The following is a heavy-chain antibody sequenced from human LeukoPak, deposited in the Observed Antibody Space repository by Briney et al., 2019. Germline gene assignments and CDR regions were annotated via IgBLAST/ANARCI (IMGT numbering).Heavy chain of an antibody. Sequence: ASVKVSCKASGYTFTGYYMHWVRQAPGQGLEWMGWINPNSGGTNYAQKFQGRVTMTRDTSISTACMELSRLRSDDTAVYYCARYPGDSCSSTSCYANFDYWGQGTLVTVSS. D-gene: IGHD2-2*01. J-gene: IGHJ4*02. CDR3: ARYPGDSCSSTSCYANFDY. V-gene: IGHV1-2*02. CDR2: INPNSGGT. CDR1: GYTFTGYY.